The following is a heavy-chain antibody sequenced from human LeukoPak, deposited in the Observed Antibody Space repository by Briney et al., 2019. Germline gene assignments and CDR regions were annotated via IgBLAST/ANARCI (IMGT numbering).Heavy chain of an antibody. V-gene: IGHV3-48*04. CDR1: GFTFSTYA. Sequence: GGSLRLSCEASGFTFSTYAINWVRQAPGKGSEWVSYISSSSSTIYYADSVKGRFTISRDNAKNSLFLQMNSLGAEDTAVYYCARAPTIGTTAIFDYWGQGTLVTVSS. J-gene: IGHJ4*02. CDR2: ISSSSSTI. D-gene: IGHD5-24*01. CDR3: ARAPTIGTTAIFDY.